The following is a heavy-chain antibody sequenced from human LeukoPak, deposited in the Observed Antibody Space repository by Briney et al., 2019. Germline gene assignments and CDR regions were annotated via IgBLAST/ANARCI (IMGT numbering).Heavy chain of an antibody. CDR3: ARDCTNRFCYYGMDV. D-gene: IGHD2-8*01. J-gene: IGHJ6*02. CDR2: MNPNSGNT. CDR1: GYTFTSYD. V-gene: IGHV1-8*01. Sequence: ASVKVSCKASGYTFTSYDINWVRQATGQGLEWMGWMNPNSGNTGYAQKFQGRVTMTRNTSISTAYMELNSLRSEDTAVYYCARDCTNRFCYYGMDVWGQGTTVTVSS.